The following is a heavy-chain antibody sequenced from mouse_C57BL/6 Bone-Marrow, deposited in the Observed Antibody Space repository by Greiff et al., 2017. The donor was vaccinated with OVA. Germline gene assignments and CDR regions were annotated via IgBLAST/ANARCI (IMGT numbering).Heavy chain of an antibody. CDR2: IYPRSGNT. V-gene: IGHV1-81*01. CDR1: GYTFTSYG. D-gene: IGHD1-1*01. CDR3: ASTTVVATDFDY. J-gene: IGHJ2*01. Sequence: LEEPGAELARPGASVKLSCKASGYTFTSYGISWVKQRTGQGLEWIGEIYPRSGNTYYNEKFKGKATLTADTSSSTAYMELRRLTSEDSAVYFCASTTVVATDFDYWGQGTTLTVSS.